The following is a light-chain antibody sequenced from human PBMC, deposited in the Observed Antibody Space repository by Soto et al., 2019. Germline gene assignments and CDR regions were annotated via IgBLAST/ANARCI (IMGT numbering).Light chain of an antibody. Sequence: EKVMSHSPATLSVSPGERATLSCRASQSVSSNLAWYQQKPGQAPRLLIYGASTRATGIPARFSGSGSGTEFTLTISSLQSEDFAIYYCQQYNNWPDTFGQGTKVDIK. J-gene: IGKJ1*01. CDR1: QSVSSN. CDR3: QQYNNWPDT. V-gene: IGKV3-15*01. CDR2: GAS.